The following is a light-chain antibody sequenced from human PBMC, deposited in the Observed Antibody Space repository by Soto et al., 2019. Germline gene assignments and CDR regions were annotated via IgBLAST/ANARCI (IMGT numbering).Light chain of an antibody. CDR3: TSYTSSNTQV. Sequence: QSVLTQPASVSGSPGQSITISCTGTSSDVGGYDYVSWYQQHPGTAPRLIIFEVTNRPSGVSNRFSGSKSGNTASLTISGLQAEDEADYYCTSYTSSNTQVFGTGTKVTVL. CDR1: SSDVGGYDY. V-gene: IGLV2-14*01. CDR2: EVT. J-gene: IGLJ1*01.